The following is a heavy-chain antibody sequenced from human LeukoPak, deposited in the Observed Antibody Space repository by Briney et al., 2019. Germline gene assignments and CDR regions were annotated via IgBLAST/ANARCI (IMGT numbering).Heavy chain of an antibody. J-gene: IGHJ6*03. CDR3: ARQGGSSSPDYYYYMDV. Sequence: SETLSLTCGVSGYSISSGYYWGWFRQPPGKGLGWIGCIYHTGSTYHNPSLKSRVTISVDTSKNQFSLRLTSVTAADTAFYYCARQGGSSSPDYYYYMDVWGKGTTVTVSS. V-gene: IGHV4-38-2*01. D-gene: IGHD6-13*01. CDR1: GYSISSGYY. CDR2: IYHTGST.